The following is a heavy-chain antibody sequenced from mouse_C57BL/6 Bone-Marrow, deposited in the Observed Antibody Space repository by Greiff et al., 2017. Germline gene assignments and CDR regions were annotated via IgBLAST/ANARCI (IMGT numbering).Heavy chain of an antibody. CDR3: ARQVVALDY. J-gene: IGHJ2*01. CDR2: ISSGGSYT. D-gene: IGHD1-1*01. V-gene: IGHV5-6*01. Sequence: EVQVVESGGDLVKPGGSLKLSCAASGFTFSSYGMSWVRQTPDKRLEWVATISSGGSYTYYPDSVKGRFTISRDNAKNTLYLQMSSLKSEDTAMYYCARQVVALDYWGQGTTLTVSS. CDR1: GFTFSSYG.